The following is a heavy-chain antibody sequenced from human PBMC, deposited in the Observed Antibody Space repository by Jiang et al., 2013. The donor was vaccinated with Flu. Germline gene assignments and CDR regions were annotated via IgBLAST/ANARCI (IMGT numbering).Heavy chain of an antibody. CDR2: TYYRSKWYN. CDR1: GDSVSSNSAA. Sequence: SQTLSLTCAISGDSVSSNSAAWNWIRQSPSRGLEWLGRTYYRSKWYNDYAVSVKSRITIDPDTSKNQFSLQLNSVTPEDTAVYYCAREGEDDLAGNWFDPWGQGTLVTVSS. D-gene: IGHD3-3*01. CDR3: AREGEDDLAGNWFDP. V-gene: IGHV6-1*01. J-gene: IGHJ5*02.